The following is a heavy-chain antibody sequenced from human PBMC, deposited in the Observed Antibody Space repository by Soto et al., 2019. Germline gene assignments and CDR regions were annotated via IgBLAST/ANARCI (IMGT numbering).Heavy chain of an antibody. Sequence: GSLRLSCAASGFTFSSYAMSWVRQAPGKGLEWVSAISGSGGSTYYADSVKGRFTISRDNSKNTLYLQMNSLRAEDTAVYYCAKNYGGSYYYYYYGMDVWGQGTTVTVSS. CDR3: AKNYGGSYYYYYYGMDV. J-gene: IGHJ6*02. D-gene: IGHD1-26*01. CDR1: GFTFSSYA. CDR2: ISGSGGST. V-gene: IGHV3-23*01.